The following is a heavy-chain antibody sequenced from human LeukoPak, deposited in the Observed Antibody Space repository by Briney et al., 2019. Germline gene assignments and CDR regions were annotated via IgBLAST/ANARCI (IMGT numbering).Heavy chain of an antibody. D-gene: IGHD1-26*01. V-gene: IGHV4-39*01. CDR2: IYYSGST. Sequence: SETLSRTCTVSGGSISSSSYYWGWIRQPPGKGLEWIGSIYYSGSTYYNPSLKSRVTISVDRSKNQFSLKLSSVTAAYTAVYYCAVNPGGGSLRDFDYWGQGTLVTVSS. J-gene: IGHJ4*02. CDR1: GGSISSSSYY. CDR3: AVNPGGGSLRDFDY.